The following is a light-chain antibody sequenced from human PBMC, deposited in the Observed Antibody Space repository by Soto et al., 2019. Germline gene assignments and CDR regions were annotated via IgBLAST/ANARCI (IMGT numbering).Light chain of an antibody. CDR2: AAS. CDR1: QGISSY. J-gene: IGKJ3*01. CDR3: QQLNSYL. Sequence: IQLTQSPSSLSASVGDRVTITCRASQGISSYLAWYQQKPGKAPKLLIYAASTLQSGVPSRFSGSGSGTYFSLTISSLHPEDFATYYCQQLNSYLFGPGTKVDIK. V-gene: IGKV1-9*01.